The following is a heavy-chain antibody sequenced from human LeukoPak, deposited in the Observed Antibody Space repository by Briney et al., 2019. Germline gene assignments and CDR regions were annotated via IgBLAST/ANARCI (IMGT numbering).Heavy chain of an antibody. CDR1: GYTFSSYA. CDR2: IIPTFGTA. J-gene: IGHJ4*02. CDR3: ARAVGTTVTTTKLGFDY. V-gene: IGHV1-69*13. Sequence: GASVKVSCKASGYTFSSYAISWVRQAPGQGLEWMGGIIPTFGTANYAQKFQGRVTITADESTSTAYMELSSLRSEDTAVYYCARAVGTTVTTTKLGFDYWGQGTLVTVSS. D-gene: IGHD4-11*01.